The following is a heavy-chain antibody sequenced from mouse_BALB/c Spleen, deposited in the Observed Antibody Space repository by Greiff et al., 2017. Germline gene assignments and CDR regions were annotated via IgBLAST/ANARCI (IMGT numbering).Heavy chain of an antibody. V-gene: IGHV1-15*01. D-gene: IGHD4-1*01. CDR3: TSGNWDNYAMDY. Sequence: VQLQQSGAELVRPGASVTLSCKASGYTFTDYEMHWVKQTPVHGLEWIGAIDPETGGTAYNQKFKGKATLTADKSSSTAYMELRSLTSEDSAVYYCTSGNWDNYAMDYWGQGTSVTVSS. CDR2: IDPETGGT. CDR1: GYTFTDYE. J-gene: IGHJ4*01.